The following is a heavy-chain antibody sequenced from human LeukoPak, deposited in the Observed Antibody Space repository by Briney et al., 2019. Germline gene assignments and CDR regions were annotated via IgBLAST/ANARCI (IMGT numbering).Heavy chain of an antibody. CDR3: AREGGPEGWFDP. CDR2: ISYDGSNK. CDR1: GFTFSSYA. V-gene: IGHV3-30-3*01. J-gene: IGHJ5*02. D-gene: IGHD3-16*01. Sequence: GGSLRLSCAASGFTFSSYAMHWVRQAPGKGLEWVAVISYDGSNKYYADSVKGRFTISRDNSKNTLYLQMNSLRAEDTAVYYCAREGGPEGWFDPWGQGTLVTVPS.